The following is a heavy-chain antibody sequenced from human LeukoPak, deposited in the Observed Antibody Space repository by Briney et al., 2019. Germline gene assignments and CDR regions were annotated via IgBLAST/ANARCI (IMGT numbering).Heavy chain of an antibody. V-gene: IGHV3-11*03. CDR1: GFTFSDYD. D-gene: IGHD2-15*01. CDR2: IASSSSYT. Sequence: PGGSLRVSCAASGFTFSDYDMSWIRQAPGKGLEWISYIASSSSYTNYADSVKGRFTISRDNAKNSLYLQMNSLRAEDTAVYYCARKADYFDYWGHGNLVTVSS. J-gene: IGHJ4*01. CDR3: ARKADYFDY.